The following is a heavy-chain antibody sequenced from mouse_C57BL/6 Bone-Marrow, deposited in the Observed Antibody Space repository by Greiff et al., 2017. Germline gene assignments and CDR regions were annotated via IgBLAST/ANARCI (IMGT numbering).Heavy chain of an antibody. J-gene: IGHJ3*01. D-gene: IGHD6-1*01. V-gene: IGHV1-81*01. CDR3: APSGGLFAY. Sequence: QVQLKESGAELARPGASVKLSCKASGYTFTSSGISWVKQRTGQGLEWIGEIYPRSGNTYYNEKFKGKATLTADKSYSTAYMELRSLTSEDSSVYFCAPSGGLFAYWGQGTLVTVSA. CDR2: IYPRSGNT. CDR1: GYTFTSSG.